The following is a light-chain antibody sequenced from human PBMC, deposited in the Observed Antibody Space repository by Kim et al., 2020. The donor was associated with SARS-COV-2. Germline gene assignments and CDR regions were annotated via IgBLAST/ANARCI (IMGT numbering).Light chain of an antibody. Sequence: GQSITISCTGSSSDVGTYNYVSWYQQHPGKAPKLIIFYVSDRPSGVSNRFSGSKSANTASLTISGLQPEDEADYYCNSYTTSSTWIFGGGTQLTVL. CDR1: SSDVGTYNY. V-gene: IGLV2-14*03. J-gene: IGLJ2*01. CDR3: NSYTTSSTWI. CDR2: YVS.